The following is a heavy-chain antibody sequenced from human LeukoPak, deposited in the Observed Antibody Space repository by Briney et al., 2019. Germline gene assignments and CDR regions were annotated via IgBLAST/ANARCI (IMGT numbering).Heavy chain of an antibody. CDR1: GYTFTSYG. Sequence: ASVKVSCKASGYTFTSYGISWVRQAPGQGLERMGWISAYNGNTNYAQKLQGRVTMTTDTSTSTAYMELRSLRSDDTAVYYCARAKVTASPHDYWGQGTLVTVSS. D-gene: IGHD2-21*02. CDR3: ARAKVTASPHDY. V-gene: IGHV1-18*01. CDR2: ISAYNGNT. J-gene: IGHJ4*02.